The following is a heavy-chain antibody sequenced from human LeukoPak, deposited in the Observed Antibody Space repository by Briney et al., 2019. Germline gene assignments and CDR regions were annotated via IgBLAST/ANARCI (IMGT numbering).Heavy chain of an antibody. CDR2: IYPSGST. V-gene: IGHV4-4*02. J-gene: IGHJ6*03. CDR1: GGSISSKNW. CDR3: ARRGTTVTTRHGEPYYYYYYMDV. D-gene: IGHD4-17*01. Sequence: PSETLSLTCDVSGGSISSKNWWSWVRQPPGKGLEWIGEIYPSGSTNYNPSLKTRVTISVDKSNNQFSLKLSSVTAADTAVYYCARRGTTVTTRHGEPYYYYYYMDVWGKGTTVTISS.